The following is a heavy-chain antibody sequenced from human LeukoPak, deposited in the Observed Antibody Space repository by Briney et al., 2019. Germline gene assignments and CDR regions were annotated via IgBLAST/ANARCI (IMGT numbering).Heavy chain of an antibody. CDR1: GYTFTGYY. D-gene: IGHD3-10*01. V-gene: IGHV1-2*02. CDR3: ASSRPVYCSGKSLFDY. Sequence: ASVKVSCKASGYTFTGYYMHWVRQAPGHGLEWMGSINHNSGGTKYAQKFQGRVTMTRDTSISTAYLELRRLRSDDTAVYYCASSRPVYCSGKSLFDYWGQGTLVTVSS. CDR2: INHNSGGT. J-gene: IGHJ4*02.